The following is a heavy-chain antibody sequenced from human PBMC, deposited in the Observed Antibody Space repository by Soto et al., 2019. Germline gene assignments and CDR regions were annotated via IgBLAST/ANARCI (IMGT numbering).Heavy chain of an antibody. V-gene: IGHV1-18*01. CDR1: GYTFTRYG. Sequence: ASVKVSCKASGYTFTRYGISWVRQAPGQGLEWMGWTSGYNGDTNYAREFQGRVSMTIDTSTTTAYMELRSLTSDDTAVYYCAKNGQPPYYYYGLDVWG. D-gene: IGHD2-8*01. J-gene: IGHJ6*02. CDR3: AKNGQPPYYYYGLDV. CDR2: TSGYNGDT.